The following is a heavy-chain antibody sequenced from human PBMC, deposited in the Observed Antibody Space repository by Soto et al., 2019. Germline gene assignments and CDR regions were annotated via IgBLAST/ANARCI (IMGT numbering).Heavy chain of an antibody. CDR3: ARDFTE. V-gene: IGHV4-59*02. CDR2: IYYSGST. D-gene: IGHD2-8*02. J-gene: IGHJ4*02. CDR1: SGSVSSYY. Sequence: SETLSLTCTVSSGSVSSYYWSWIRQPPGKGLEWIGYIYYSGSTNYNPSLKSRVTISVDTSKNQFSLKLSSVTAADTAVYYCARDFTEWGQGTLVTVS.